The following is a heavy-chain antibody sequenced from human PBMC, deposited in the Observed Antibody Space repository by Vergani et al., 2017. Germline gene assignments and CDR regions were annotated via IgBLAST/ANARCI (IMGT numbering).Heavy chain of an antibody. J-gene: IGHJ6*03. CDR3: ASNSAASWGYYYMDA. V-gene: IGHV1-18*04. CDR1: GYTFTSYG. CDR2: ISTYNDHT. Sequence: QVQLVQSGAEVKKPGASVKVSCKASGYTFTSYGISWVRQAPGQGLEWMGWISTYNDHTNYAQKFQGRVTMTTDTSTSTAYMELRSLRYDDTAVYYCASNSAASWGYYYMDAWGKGTTVTVSS. D-gene: IGHD2-2*01.